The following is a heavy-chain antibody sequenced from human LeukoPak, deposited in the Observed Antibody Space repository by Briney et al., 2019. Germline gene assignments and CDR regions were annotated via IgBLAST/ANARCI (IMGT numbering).Heavy chain of an antibody. D-gene: IGHD3-10*01. CDR3: ARERILRGNSYYGVDV. V-gene: IGHV1-2*02. Sequence: ASVKVSCKASGYSFIGYYIQWVRQAPGQGLEWMGWINPNSGDTNYAQKFQGSVTITRDTSIRTAYMELSRLRSDDTAMYYCARERILRGNSYYGVDVWGQGTAVTVSS. J-gene: IGHJ6*02. CDR1: GYSFIGYY. CDR2: INPNSGDT.